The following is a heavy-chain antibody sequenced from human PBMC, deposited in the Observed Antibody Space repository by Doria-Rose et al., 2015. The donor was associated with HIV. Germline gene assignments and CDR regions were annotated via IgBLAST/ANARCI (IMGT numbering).Heavy chain of an antibody. Sequence: SGPVLVKPTETLTLTCTVSGVSLSSPGMGVSRIRQPPGKALEWLANVFSDDERSDKTSLKSRLTISRGTSKSQVVLTMTDMDPVDTATYYCARIKSSRWYHKYYFDFWGQGTLVIVSA. CDR3: ARIKSSRWYHKYYFDF. D-gene: IGHD6-13*01. V-gene: IGHV2-26*01. CDR1: GVSLSSPGMG. CDR2: VFSDDER. J-gene: IGHJ4*02.